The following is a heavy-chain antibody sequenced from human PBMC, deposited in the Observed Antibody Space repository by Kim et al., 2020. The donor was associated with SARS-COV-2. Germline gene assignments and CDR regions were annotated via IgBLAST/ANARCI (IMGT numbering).Heavy chain of an antibody. CDR1: GGSISSSNW. CDR2: IYHSGST. J-gene: IGHJ6*02. V-gene: IGHV4-4*02. CDR3: ARDGRYDSSGYYAYYGMDV. D-gene: IGHD3-22*01. Sequence: SETLSLTCAVSGGSISSSNWWSWVRQPPGKGLEWIGEIYHSGSTNYNPSLKSRVTISVDKSKNQFSLKLSSVTAADTAVYYCARDGRYDSSGYYAYYGMDVWGQGTTVTVSS.